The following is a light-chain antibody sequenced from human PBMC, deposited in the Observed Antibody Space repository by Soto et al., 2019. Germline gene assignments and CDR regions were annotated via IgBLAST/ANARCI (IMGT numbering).Light chain of an antibody. V-gene: IGKV3-20*01. CDR3: QQYGRSAIFT. CDR2: GAT. Sequence: EIVLMQSPGTLSLSPGERATLFCRASQSISSNYLAWYQQKTGQAPRLLIYGATRRATGIPDRFSGSGSGTDFTLTISRLEPEDFAVYYCQQYGRSAIFTLGPGTTVDI. J-gene: IGKJ3*01. CDR1: QSISSNY.